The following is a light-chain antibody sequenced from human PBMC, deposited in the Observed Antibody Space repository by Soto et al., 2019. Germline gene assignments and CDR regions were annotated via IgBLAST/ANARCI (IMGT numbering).Light chain of an antibody. CDR3: QQRRNWVS. J-gene: IGKJ3*01. CDR1: QSVDTY. V-gene: IGKV3-11*01. CDR2: DTS. Sequence: LTQSPAILSLSPGERATLSCTASQSVDTYIAWYQQRPGQPPRLLIHDTSHRAIGVPARFRGSGSGTDFTLTITSLEPEDFAVYFCQQRRNWVSFGPGTRL.